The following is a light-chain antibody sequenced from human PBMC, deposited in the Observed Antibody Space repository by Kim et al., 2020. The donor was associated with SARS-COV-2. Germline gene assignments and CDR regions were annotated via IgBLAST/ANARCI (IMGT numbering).Light chain of an antibody. J-gene: IGKJ1*01. CDR3: QQYTFPPWT. CDR2: VAS. V-gene: IGKV1-5*03. Sequence: ATVGSRVTITRRANQSISHLLAWYQQRPGKAPNLLIRVASSLQGVVPSRFSGSGSGTEFTLTISSLQPDDFATYYCQQYTFPPWTFGQGTKVEIK. CDR1: QSISHL.